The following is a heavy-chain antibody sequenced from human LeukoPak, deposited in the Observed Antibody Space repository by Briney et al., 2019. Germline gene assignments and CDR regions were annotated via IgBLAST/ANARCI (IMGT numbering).Heavy chain of an antibody. V-gene: IGHV3-NL1*01. D-gene: IGHD5-12*01. CDR1: GFTFSSYG. CDR3: AKDRRPYSGYDHFDH. Sequence: PGGSLRLSCAASGFTFSSYGMNWVRQAPGMGLEWVSVVLGSGENTYYADSVKGRFTISRDNSRNTLYLQMNSLRSEDTAVYYCAKDRRPYSGYDHFDHWGQGTLVTVSS. J-gene: IGHJ4*02. CDR2: VLGSGENT.